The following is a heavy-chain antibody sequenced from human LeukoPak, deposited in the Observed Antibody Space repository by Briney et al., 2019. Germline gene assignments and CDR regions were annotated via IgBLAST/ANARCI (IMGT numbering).Heavy chain of an antibody. V-gene: IGHV3-23*01. CDR2: ISGSGGST. Sequence: GGSLRLSCAASGFTFSSYAMSWVRQAPGKGLEWVSGISGSGGSTYYADSVKGRFTISRDNSKNTLYLQMNSLRAEDTAVYYCAKRIANSGYPTIDYWGQGTLVTVSS. CDR1: GFTFSSYA. J-gene: IGHJ4*02. D-gene: IGHD3-22*01. CDR3: AKRIANSGYPTIDY.